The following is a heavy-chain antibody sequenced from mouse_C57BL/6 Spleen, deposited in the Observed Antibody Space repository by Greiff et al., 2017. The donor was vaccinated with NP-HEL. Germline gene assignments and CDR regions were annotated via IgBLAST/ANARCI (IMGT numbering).Heavy chain of an antibody. Sequence: QVQLQQSGAELARPGASVKLSCKASGYTFTSYGISWVKQRTGQGLEWIGEIYPRSGNTYYNEKFKGKATLTADKSSSTAYMELRSLTSEDSAVYFCARDYYGSSYVGAMDYWGQGTSVTVSS. D-gene: IGHD1-1*01. CDR2: IYPRSGNT. CDR3: ARDYYGSSYVGAMDY. J-gene: IGHJ4*01. CDR1: GYTFTSYG. V-gene: IGHV1-81*01.